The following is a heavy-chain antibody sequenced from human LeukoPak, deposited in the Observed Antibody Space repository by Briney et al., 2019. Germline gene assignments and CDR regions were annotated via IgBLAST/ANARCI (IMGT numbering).Heavy chain of an antibody. CDR3: AKDLRSGSGRRYYYYYGMDV. Sequence: GSLRLSCAASGFTFSSYSMNWVRQAPGKGLEWVAVISYDGSNKYYADSVKGRFTISRDNSKNTLYLQMNSLRAEDTAVYYCAKDLRSGSGRRYYYYYGMDVWGQGTTVTVSS. CDR1: GFTFSSYS. J-gene: IGHJ6*02. CDR2: ISYDGSNK. V-gene: IGHV3-30*18. D-gene: IGHD3-10*01.